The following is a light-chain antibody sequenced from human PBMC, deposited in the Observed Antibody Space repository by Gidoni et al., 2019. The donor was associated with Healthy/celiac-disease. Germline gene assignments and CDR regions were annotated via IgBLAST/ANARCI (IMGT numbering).Light chain of an antibody. CDR2: SNN. CDR3: AAWDDSLNGVL. V-gene: IGLV1-44*01. Sequence: QSVLTPPPSASGPPGQRVTISCSGSSSNIVSNTVNWYQQLPGTAPKLLIYSNNQRPSGVPDRFSGSKSGTSASLAISGLQSEDEADYYCAAWDDSLNGVLYGGGTKLTVL. CDR1: SSNIVSNT. J-gene: IGLJ3*02.